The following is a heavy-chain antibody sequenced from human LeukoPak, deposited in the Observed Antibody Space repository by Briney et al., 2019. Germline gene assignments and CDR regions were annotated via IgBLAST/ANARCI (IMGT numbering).Heavy chain of an antibody. CDR2: ISSSSSYI. V-gene: IGHV3-21*01. D-gene: IGHD2-15*01. J-gene: IGHJ4*02. CDR3: ARDMTGVAAHY. CDR1: GFTFISYS. Sequence: GGSLILSFSASGFTFISYSMNWVRQAPGKGLEWVSSISSSSSYIYYADSVKGRFHISIDNAKNSLYLQINSLRAEDTAVYYCARDMTGVAAHYWGQGTLVTVSS.